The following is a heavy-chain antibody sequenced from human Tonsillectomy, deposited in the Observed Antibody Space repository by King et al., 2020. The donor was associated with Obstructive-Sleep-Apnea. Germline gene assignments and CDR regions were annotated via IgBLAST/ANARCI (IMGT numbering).Heavy chain of an antibody. CDR2: ISYDGYNK. D-gene: IGHD3-16*01. Sequence: VQLVESGGGVVQPGRSLRLSCAASRFTFSTYAMHWVRQAPGKGLEWVAVISYDGYNKYYADSVKGRFTIARDDSRNTLFLQLNSLTSEDTAVYYCAGGGDLRWYFDLWGRGTLVTVSS. CDR1: RFTFSTYA. V-gene: IGHV3-30-3*01. J-gene: IGHJ2*01. CDR3: AGGGDLRWYFDL.